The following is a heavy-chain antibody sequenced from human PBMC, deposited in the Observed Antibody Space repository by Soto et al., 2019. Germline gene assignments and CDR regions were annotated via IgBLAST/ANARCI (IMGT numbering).Heavy chain of an antibody. D-gene: IGHD1-1*01. CDR3: ARVERGTATTVVDAFDI. CDR1: GGSISSGGYY. J-gene: IGHJ3*02. CDR2: ISHSGGT. Sequence: PSETLSLTCTVSGGSISSGGYYWSWIRQHPGKGLEWIGEISHSGGTHFNPSLKSRVTISVDTSKNQFSLKMSSVTAADTALYYCARVERGTATTVVDAFDIWGPGTMVTVSS. V-gene: IGHV4-39*01.